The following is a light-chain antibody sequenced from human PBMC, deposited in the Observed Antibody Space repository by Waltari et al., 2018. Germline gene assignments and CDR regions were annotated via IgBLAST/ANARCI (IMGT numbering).Light chain of an antibody. CDR3: QQRKTYPIT. CDR1: PSSYNL. CDR2: SAS. J-gene: IGKJ5*01. Sequence: CRASPSSYNLGGWYQQKPGKAPKLLMSSASVLVSGVPPRFSGSGSGTDFTLTISSLQPDDFATYYCQQRKTYPITFGQGTRL. V-gene: IGKV1-5*03.